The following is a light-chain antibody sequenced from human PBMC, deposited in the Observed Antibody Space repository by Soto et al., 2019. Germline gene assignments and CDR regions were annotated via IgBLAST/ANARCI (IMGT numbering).Light chain of an antibody. CDR2: GAS. Sequence: EIVLTQSPGTLSLSPGERATLSCRASQSVSSSYLAWYQQKPGQTPRLLIYGASSRATGIPDRFSGSGSGTDFTLTISRLEQEDVAVYYCQHYGSSLTFGQGTKVEIK. J-gene: IGKJ1*01. CDR1: QSVSSSY. CDR3: QHYGSSLT. V-gene: IGKV3-20*01.